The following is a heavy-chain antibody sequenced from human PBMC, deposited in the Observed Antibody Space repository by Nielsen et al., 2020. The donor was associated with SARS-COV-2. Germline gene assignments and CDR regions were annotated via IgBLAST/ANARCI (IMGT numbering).Heavy chain of an antibody. Sequence: GESLKISCAASGFTFNSFHMHWVRQAPGKGLVWVSRITNDERGTTYADSVKGRFTISRDNAKNTLYLQMNSLRAEDTAVYYCARLNSAYAAWGQGTLVTVSS. V-gene: IGHV3-74*01. CDR1: GFTFNSFH. CDR3: ARLNSAYAA. CDR2: ITNDERGT. J-gene: IGHJ5*02. D-gene: IGHD5-12*01.